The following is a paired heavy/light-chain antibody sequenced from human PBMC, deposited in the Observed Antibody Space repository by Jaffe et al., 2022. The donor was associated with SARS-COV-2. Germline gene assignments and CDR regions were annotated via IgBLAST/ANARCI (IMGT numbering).Heavy chain of an antibody. CDR1: GFSFSNYG. CDR2: IWYDGSKK. D-gene: IGHD1-20*01. J-gene: IGHJ3*01. CDR3: AKDGYNWNDVRAFDV. Sequence: QMQVVESGGGVVQPGRSLRLSCVASGFSFSNYGMHWVRQAPGKGLEWVAMIWYDGSKKYYGDSVEGRFTISRDNSKNTQYLEMNSLRVEDTALYYCAKDGYNWNDVRAFDVWGQGTMVTVSS. V-gene: IGHV3-33*06.
Light chain of an antibody. J-gene: IGLJ3*02. CDR3: CSYDVSGARV. CDR2: EVN. CDR1: SSDVGGYNF. Sequence: QSALTQPPSASGSPGQSVTISCTGTSSDVGGYNFVSWYQQHPGKAPKLMIYEVNKRPSGVPDRFSGSKSGNTASLTVSGLQAEDEADYYCCSYDVSGARVFGGGTKLTVL. V-gene: IGLV2-8*01.